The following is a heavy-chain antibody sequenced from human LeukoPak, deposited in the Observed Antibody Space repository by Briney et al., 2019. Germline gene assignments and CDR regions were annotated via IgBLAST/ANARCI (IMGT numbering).Heavy chain of an antibody. CDR3: AKDRASSFDY. CDR1: GFTFSSYG. V-gene: IGHV3-30*18. J-gene: IGHJ4*02. D-gene: IGHD3-10*01. CDR2: ISYDGSNK. Sequence: PGGSLRLSCAASGFTFSSYGMHWVRQAPGKGLEWVAVISYDGSNKYYADSVQGRFTISRDNSKNTLYLQMNSLRAEDTAVYYCAKDRASSFDYWGQGTRVTLS.